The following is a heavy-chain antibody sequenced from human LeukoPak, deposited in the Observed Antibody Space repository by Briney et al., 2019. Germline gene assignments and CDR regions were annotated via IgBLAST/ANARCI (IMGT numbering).Heavy chain of an antibody. CDR3: ARGGGRYIYYYDGMDV. D-gene: IGHD2-15*01. Sequence: SETLSLTCAVYGGSFSGYYWSWIRQPPGKGLEWIGEINHSGSTNYNPSLKSRVTISVDTSKNQFSLKLSSVTAADTAVYYCARGGGRYIYYYDGMDVRGQGTTVTVSS. CDR1: GGSFSGYY. J-gene: IGHJ6*02. V-gene: IGHV4-34*01. CDR2: INHSGST.